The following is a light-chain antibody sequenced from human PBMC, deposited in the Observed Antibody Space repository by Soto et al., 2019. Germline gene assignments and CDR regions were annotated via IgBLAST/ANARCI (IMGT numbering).Light chain of an antibody. CDR2: GAT. CDR3: HRYGNSV. Sequence: EIVLTQSPGTLSLSPGERATLSCRASQSVNSKFLAWFQQKPGQAPMLLMYGATSRATGIPDRFSGGGSGTDFTLPISRLEPDDFAVYYCHRYGNSVFGGGTKVEIK. CDR1: QSVNSKF. J-gene: IGKJ4*01. V-gene: IGKV3-20*01.